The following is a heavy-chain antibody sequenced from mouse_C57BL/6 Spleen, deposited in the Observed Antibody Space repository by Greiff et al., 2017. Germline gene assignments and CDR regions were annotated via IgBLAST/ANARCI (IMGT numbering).Heavy chain of an antibody. D-gene: IGHD2-4*01. CDR1: GFTFSDYG. CDR2: ISSGSSSI. CDR3: ARPGYDYGWFAY. V-gene: IGHV5-17*01. J-gene: IGHJ3*01. Sequence: EVKLMESGGGLVKPGGSLKLSCAASGFTFSDYGMHWVRPAPEKGLEWVAYISSGSSSIYYADTVKGRFTISRDNATNTLFLQMSSLRSEDTAMYYCARPGYDYGWFAYWGQGTLVTVSA.